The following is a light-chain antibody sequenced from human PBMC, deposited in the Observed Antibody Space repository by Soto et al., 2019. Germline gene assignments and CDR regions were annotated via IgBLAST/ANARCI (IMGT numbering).Light chain of an antibody. CDR2: GAS. CDR3: QQYGSSPWT. Sequence: EIVLTQSPVTLSLSPGERATLSCRASQSVSSSYLAWYQQIPGQAPRLLIYGASSRATGIPDRFSGRGSGTDFTLTISRLEPADFAVYYGQQYGSSPWTFGQGTKVEVK. V-gene: IGKV3-20*01. CDR1: QSVSSSY. J-gene: IGKJ1*01.